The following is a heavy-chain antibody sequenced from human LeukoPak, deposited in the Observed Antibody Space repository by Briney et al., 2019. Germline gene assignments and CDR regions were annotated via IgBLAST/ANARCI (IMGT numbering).Heavy chain of an antibody. D-gene: IGHD3-10*01. V-gene: IGHV3-23*01. CDR3: ARGYGYYGSGSSTCDYFDY. Sequence: PGGSLRLSCAAAGFTFRSFAMSWVRQAPGRGLEWVSVISGSGDSTSNADSVRGRFTISRDNSKNTLYLQMNSLRAEDTAVYYCARGYGYYGSGSSTCDYFDYWGQGTLVTVSS. CDR2: ISGSGDST. CDR1: GFTFRSFA. J-gene: IGHJ4*02.